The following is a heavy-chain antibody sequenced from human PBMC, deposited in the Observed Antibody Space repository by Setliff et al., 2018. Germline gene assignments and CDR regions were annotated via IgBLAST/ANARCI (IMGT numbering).Heavy chain of an antibody. CDR1: GYTFSANA. V-gene: IGHV1-3*04. CDR2: IYTDNGNT. Sequence: ASVKVSCKASGYTFSANAIHWVRQAPGQRLEWMGFIYTDNGNTKYSKNFQDRVAITRDTSASTAYMELTSLTAADTAVYYCARTRYGLGGRPYWGQGTLVTVSS. J-gene: IGHJ4*02. D-gene: IGHD2-15*01. CDR3: ARTRYGLGGRPY.